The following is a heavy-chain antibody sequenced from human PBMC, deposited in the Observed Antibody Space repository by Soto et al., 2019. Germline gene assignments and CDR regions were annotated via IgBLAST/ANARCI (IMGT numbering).Heavy chain of an antibody. CDR1: GDTFGTYA. CDR3: ATECSSGSCYGASGMDV. D-gene: IGHD2-15*01. CDR2: INAGFGAT. V-gene: IGHV1-69*06. Sequence: QVQLEQSGAEVKKPGSSVKVSCKASGDTFGTYAISRMRRAPGQSLEWMGQINAGFGATDLAQMFQGRVTIPPEKSTTSVYMELSSLRSDDTAVYYCATECSSGSCYGASGMDVWGQGTTVTVSS. J-gene: IGHJ6*02.